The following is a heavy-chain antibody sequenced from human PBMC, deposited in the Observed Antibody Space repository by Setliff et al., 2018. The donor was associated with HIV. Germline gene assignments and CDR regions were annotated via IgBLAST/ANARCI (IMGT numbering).Heavy chain of an antibody. CDR2: INPHSGGT. V-gene: IGHV1-2*06. CDR3: ARVPRIGNGYLGDNFMTFDY. J-gene: IGHJ4*02. Sequence: ASVKVSCKASGYTFTDYYMHWVRQAPGQGLEWMGRINPHSGGTNYAQMFQGRVTMTRDTSISTAYMELRRLRSDDTAVYYCARVPRIGNGYLGDNFMTFDYWGQGTLVTVYS. D-gene: IGHD5-18*01. CDR1: GYTFTDYY.